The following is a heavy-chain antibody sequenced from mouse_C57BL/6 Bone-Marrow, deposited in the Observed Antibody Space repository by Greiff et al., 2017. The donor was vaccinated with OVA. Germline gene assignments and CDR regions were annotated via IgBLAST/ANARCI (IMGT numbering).Heavy chain of an antibody. Sequence: VQLQQPGAELVKPGASVKMSCKASGYTFTSYWMTWVKQRPGQGLEWIGEIDPADGSTNYNQKFKGKATLTVDTSSSTAYMQLSSLTSEDSAVYYCAGKLCGYLDDWGKGTTVTVSS. CDR3: AGKLCGYLDD. CDR2: IDPADGST. CDR1: GYTFTSYW. D-gene: IGHD6-1*01. V-gene: IGHV1-55*01. J-gene: IGHJ1*03.